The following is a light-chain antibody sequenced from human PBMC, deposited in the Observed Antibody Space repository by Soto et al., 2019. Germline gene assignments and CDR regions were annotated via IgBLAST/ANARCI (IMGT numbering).Light chain of an antibody. Sequence: EIVLTQSPGTLSLSPGERATLSCRASQSVNKNYLAWYQQKPGQAPRLLIIGASRRATGIPDRFSGSGSGTDFTLTISRLEPEDFAVYYCQHYSSSLGAFVPGTRVDIK. CDR2: GAS. CDR3: QHYSSSLGA. J-gene: IGKJ3*01. CDR1: QSVNKNY. V-gene: IGKV3-20*01.